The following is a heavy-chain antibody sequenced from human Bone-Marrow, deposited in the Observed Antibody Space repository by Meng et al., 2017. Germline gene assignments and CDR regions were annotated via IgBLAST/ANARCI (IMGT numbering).Heavy chain of an antibody. CDR1: GYSLTAYY. D-gene: IGHD3-9*01. Sequence: ASVKVSCKASGYSLTAYYMHWVRQAPGQGLEWMGWINPNSGTTVSSQKFQGRVTTTTDTSTSTAYMELRSLRSDDTAVYYCATQSRGALVYYGMDVWGQGTTVTVSS. CDR3: ATQSRGALVYYGMDV. CDR2: INPNSGTT. J-gene: IGHJ6*02. V-gene: IGHV1-2*02.